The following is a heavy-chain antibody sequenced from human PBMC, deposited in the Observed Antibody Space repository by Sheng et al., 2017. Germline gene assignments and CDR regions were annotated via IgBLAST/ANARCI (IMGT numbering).Heavy chain of an antibody. CDR3: ARGDIVVVVAATRNYYYYGMDV. J-gene: IGHJ6*02. CDR2: IIPIFGTA. V-gene: IGHV1-69*01. CDR1: GGTFSSYA. D-gene: IGHD2-15*01. Sequence: QVQLVQSGAEVKKPGSSVKVSCKASGGTFSSYAISWVRQAPGQGLEWMGGIIPIFGTANYAQKFQGRVTITADESTSTAYMELSSLRSEDTAVYYCARGDIVVVVAATRNYYYYGMDVWGQGTTVTVSS.